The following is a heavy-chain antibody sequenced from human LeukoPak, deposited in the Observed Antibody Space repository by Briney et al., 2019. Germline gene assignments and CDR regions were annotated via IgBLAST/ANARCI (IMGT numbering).Heavy chain of an antibody. CDR2: INTNTGNP. CDR3: ARDGGVATYDY. V-gene: IGHV7-4-1*02. J-gene: IGHJ4*02. Sequence: ASVKVSCKASGYTFSGYYIHWVRQAPGQGLEWMGWINTNTGNPMYAQGFTGRFVFSLDTSVSTAYLQISSLKAEDTAVYYCARDGGVATYDYWGQGTLVTVSS. CDR1: GYTFSGYY. D-gene: IGHD3-3*01.